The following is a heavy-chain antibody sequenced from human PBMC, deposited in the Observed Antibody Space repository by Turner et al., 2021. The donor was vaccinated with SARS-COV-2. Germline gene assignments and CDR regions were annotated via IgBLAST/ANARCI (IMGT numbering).Heavy chain of an antibody. D-gene: IGHD3-3*01. CDR2: ISWNSGSI. CDR1: GFTFDDYA. J-gene: IGHJ6*02. Sequence: EVQLVESGGGLVQPGRSLRLSCAASGFTFDDYAMHWVRQAPGKGLEWVSGISWNSGSIGYADSVKGRFTISRDNAKNSLYLQMNSLRAEDTALYYCAREDDFWSGYQYYRMDVWGQGTTVTVSS. CDR3: AREDDFWSGYQYYRMDV. V-gene: IGHV3-9*01.